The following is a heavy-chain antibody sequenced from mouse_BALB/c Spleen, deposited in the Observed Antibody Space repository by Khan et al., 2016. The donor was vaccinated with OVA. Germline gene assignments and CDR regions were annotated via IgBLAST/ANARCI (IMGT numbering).Heavy chain of an antibody. CDR1: GFSLTNYG. CDR3: ARWFDGYSSLYAMDY. J-gene: IGHJ4*01. D-gene: IGHD2-3*01. V-gene: IGHV2-6*02. CDR2: IWSDGST. Sequence: QVTLEESGPGLVAPSQSLSITCTVSGFSLTNYGVHWVRQPPGKGLEWLVVIWSDGSTNYNSVLKSRLSISKDNSKSQVFLKMNSLQTDDTAMYYCARWFDGYSSLYAMDYWGQGTSVTVSS.